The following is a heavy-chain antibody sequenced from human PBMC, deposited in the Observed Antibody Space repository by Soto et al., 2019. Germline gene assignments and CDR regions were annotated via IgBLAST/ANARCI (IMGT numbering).Heavy chain of an antibody. V-gene: IGHV3-11*03. D-gene: IGHD3-16*01. J-gene: IGHJ4*02. CDR1: GFTFSDYY. CDR2: ISSSSSYT. CDR3: VRKGEAY. Sequence: GGPLRLSCAASGFTFSDYYMSWIRQAPGKGLEWVSYISSSSSYTNYADSVKGRFTISRDNAKKSLYLQMNSLRADDTALYYSVRKGEAYWGQGTLVPVSS.